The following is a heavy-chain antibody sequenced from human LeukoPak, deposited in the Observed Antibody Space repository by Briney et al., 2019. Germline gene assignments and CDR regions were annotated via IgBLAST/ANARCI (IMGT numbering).Heavy chain of an antibody. Sequence: PGGSLRLSCAASGFSFSNAWMSWVRQAPGKGLEWVGRIKSKTDGGITDYAAPIKGRFTISRDDSKDTLYLQMNSLKTEDTAVYYCTTDLRWELRPVDYWGQGTLVTVSS. V-gene: IGHV3-15*01. CDR2: IKSKTDGGIT. CDR3: TTDLRWELRPVDY. D-gene: IGHD1-26*01. J-gene: IGHJ4*02. CDR1: GFSFSNAW.